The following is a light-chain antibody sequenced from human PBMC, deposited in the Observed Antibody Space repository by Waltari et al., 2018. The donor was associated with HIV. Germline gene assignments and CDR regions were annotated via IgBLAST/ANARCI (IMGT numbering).Light chain of an antibody. J-gene: IGLJ1*01. CDR3: SSYTGSDTLLGV. Sequence: QSALTQPASVSGSPGQSITISCTGTSSDVGAYNYVSWYQQHPGQAPKLIIYDVNYRPAGISSRFSGSKSGNTPSLTISGLQAEDEAEYYCSSYTGSDTLLGVFGTGTKVTVL. CDR1: SSDVGAYNY. CDR2: DVN. V-gene: IGLV2-14*01.